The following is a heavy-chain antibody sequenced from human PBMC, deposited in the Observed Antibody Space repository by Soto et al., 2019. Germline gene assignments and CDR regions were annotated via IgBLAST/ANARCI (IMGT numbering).Heavy chain of an antibody. Sequence: GGSLRLSCAASGFTFSNAWMSWVRQAPGKGLEWVGRIKSKTDGGTTDYAAPVKGRFTISRDDSKNTLYLQMNSLKTEDTAVYFCSRAVGGFTYGYPDYWGQGTLVTVSS. CDR1: GFTFSNAW. D-gene: IGHD5-18*01. CDR2: IKSKTDGGTT. V-gene: IGHV3-15*01. CDR3: SRAVGGFTYGYPDY. J-gene: IGHJ4*02.